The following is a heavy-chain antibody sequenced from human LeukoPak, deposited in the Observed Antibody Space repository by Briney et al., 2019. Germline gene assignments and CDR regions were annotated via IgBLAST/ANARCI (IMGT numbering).Heavy chain of an antibody. CDR1: GFTFSNSW. CDR3: AKVSVGLAAAGYIDY. CDR2: INTDGNIM. J-gene: IGHJ4*02. Sequence: GGSLRLSCAASGFTFSNSWMHWVRQTPGKGPVWVSCINTDGNIMRYADSVKGRFTISRDNSKNTLYLQMNSLRAEDTAVYYCAKVSVGLAAAGYIDYWGQGTLVTVSS. V-gene: IGHV3-74*01. D-gene: IGHD6-13*01.